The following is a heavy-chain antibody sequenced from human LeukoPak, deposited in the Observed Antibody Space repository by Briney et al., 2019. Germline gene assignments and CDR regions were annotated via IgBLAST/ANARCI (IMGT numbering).Heavy chain of an antibody. CDR1: GGSFSGYY. Sequence: SETLSLTCAVYGGSFSGYYWSWIRQPPGKGLEWIGYIYHSGSTYYNPSLKSRVTISVDTSKNQFSLKLRSVTAADTAVYYCARVGGNSESYGWFGPWGQGSLVTVSS. V-gene: IGHV4-34*01. CDR2: IYHSGST. CDR3: ARVGGNSESYGWFGP. D-gene: IGHD4-23*01. J-gene: IGHJ5*02.